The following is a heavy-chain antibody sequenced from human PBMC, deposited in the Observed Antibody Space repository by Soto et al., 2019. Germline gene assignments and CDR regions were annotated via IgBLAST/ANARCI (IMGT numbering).Heavy chain of an antibody. D-gene: IGHD6-19*01. CDR3: ARPSDPGLGVAIDY. V-gene: IGHV5-51*01. CDR2: IYPGNSDT. Sequence: PGESLKISCEASGYNFNTYWIGWVRQMPGKGLEWMGIIYPGNSDTRYSPSFQGQVTISVDKSISTAYLQWSSLKASDTAIYYCARPSDPGLGVAIDYWGQGTLVTVSS. J-gene: IGHJ4*02. CDR1: GYNFNTYW.